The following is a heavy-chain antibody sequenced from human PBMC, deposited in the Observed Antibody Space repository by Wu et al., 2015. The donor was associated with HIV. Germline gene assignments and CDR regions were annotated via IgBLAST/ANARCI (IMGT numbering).Heavy chain of an antibody. CDR1: GGSISSYF. J-gene: IGHJ3*02. D-gene: IGHD2-2*01. V-gene: IGHV4-59*01. CDR3: ARDSASVAFDI. CDR2: ISDSGST. Sequence: QVQLQESGPGLVKPSETLSLTCTVSGGSISSYFWSWIRQPPGKGLEWIGYISDSGSTNYNPSLKSRVTISVDTSKNQFSLKLSSMTAADTAVYYCARDSASVAFDIWGQGAMVTVSS.